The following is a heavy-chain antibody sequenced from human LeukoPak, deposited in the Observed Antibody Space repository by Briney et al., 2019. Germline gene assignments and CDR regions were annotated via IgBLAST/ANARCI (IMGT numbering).Heavy chain of an antibody. CDR1: GFTFSRYG. D-gene: IGHD5-24*01. CDR3: AKDRLYGNTINDDAFDI. J-gene: IGHJ3*02. V-gene: IGHV3-33*06. Sequence: GGSLRLSCAASGFTFSRYGMHWVRQAPGKGLEWVAVIWYDGRNEYYADSVKGRFTISRDNSKSTLYLQMNSLRAGGTGVYYCAKDRLYGNTINDDAFDIWGQGTMVTVFS. CDR2: IWYDGRNE.